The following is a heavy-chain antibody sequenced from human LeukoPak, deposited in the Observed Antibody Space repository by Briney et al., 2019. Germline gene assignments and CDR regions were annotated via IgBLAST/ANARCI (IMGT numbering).Heavy chain of an antibody. J-gene: IGHJ5*02. CDR1: GDSVSSNSAT. CDR3: ARGQSSWFDP. V-gene: IGHV6-1*01. Sequence: QTLSLTCAISGDSVSSNSATWSWIRQSPSRGLEWLGRTYYRSKWYNEYAVSVKSRITINPDTSKNQFSLQLNSVTPEDTAVYYCARGQSSWFDPWGQGTLVTVSS. CDR2: TYYRSKWYN. D-gene: IGHD6-19*01.